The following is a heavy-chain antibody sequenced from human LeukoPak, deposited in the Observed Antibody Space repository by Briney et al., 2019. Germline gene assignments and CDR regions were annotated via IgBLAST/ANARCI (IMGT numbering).Heavy chain of an antibody. CDR1: GGTFSSYA. V-gene: IGHV1-69*06. J-gene: IGHJ5*02. CDR3: ARGHAGKAPNWFDP. D-gene: IGHD3-10*01. Sequence: SVKVSCKASGGTFSSYAISWVRQAPGQGREWMGRIIPIFGTANYAQKFQGRVTITADKSTSTAYMELSSLRSEDTAVYYCARGHAGKAPNWFDPWGQGTLVTVSS. CDR2: IIPIFGTA.